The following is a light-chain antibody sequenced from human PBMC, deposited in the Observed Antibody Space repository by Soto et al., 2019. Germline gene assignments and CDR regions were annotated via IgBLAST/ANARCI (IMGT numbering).Light chain of an antibody. V-gene: IGKV1-39*01. CDR1: QSIISY. CDR3: QQSYMDPIT. J-gene: IGKJ5*01. Sequence: DIQMTQSPSSLSASVGDRVTITCRASQSIISYLNWYQQKPGKAPNLLIYDASRLQSGVPSRFSGSGGGTDFTLSISSVQPEDFATYFCQQSYMDPITFGQGTRLEIK. CDR2: DAS.